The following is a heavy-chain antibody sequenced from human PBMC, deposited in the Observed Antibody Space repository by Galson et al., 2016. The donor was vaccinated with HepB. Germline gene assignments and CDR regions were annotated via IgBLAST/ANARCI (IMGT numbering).Heavy chain of an antibody. Sequence: SLRLSCAASGFTFSNYAMSWVRQAPGKGLEWVSSISWNSGRIDYADSVKGRFTISRDNAKNSLHLQMNSLKTEDTALYHCAKDRGNLNYYQLYGMDVWGQGTTVTVSS. J-gene: IGHJ6*02. V-gene: IGHV3-9*01. CDR3: AKDRGNLNYYQLYGMDV. CDR2: ISWNSGRI. CDR1: GFTFSNYA. D-gene: IGHD2/OR15-2a*01.